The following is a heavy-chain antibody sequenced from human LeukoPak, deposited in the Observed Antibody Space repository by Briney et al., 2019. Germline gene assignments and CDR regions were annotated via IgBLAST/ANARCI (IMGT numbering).Heavy chain of an antibody. CDR3: ARDSGGYGMDV. D-gene: IGHD2-8*02. V-gene: IGHV3-53*01. J-gene: IGHJ6*02. CDR1: GFTVSSNY. CDR2: IYSGGST. Sequence: GGSLRLSCAASGFTVSSNYMSWVRQAPGKGLEWVSVIYSGGSTYYADSVKGRFTISKDNSKNTLYLQMNSLRAEDTAVYYCARDSGGYGMDVWGQGTTVTVSS.